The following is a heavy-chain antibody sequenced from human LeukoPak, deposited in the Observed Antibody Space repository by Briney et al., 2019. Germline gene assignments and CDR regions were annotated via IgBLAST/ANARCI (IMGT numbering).Heavy chain of an antibody. J-gene: IGHJ5*02. CDR3: ARRRGGTYYDFWSGSNWFDP. CDR1: GGSISSSSYY. Sequence: PSETLSLTCTVSGGSISSSSYYWGWIRQPPGKGLEWIGSIYYSGSTYYNPSLKSRVTISVDTSKNQFSQKLSSVTAADTAVYYCARRRGGTYYDFWSGSNWFDPWGQGTLVTVSS. V-gene: IGHV4-39*01. D-gene: IGHD3-3*01. CDR2: IYYSGST.